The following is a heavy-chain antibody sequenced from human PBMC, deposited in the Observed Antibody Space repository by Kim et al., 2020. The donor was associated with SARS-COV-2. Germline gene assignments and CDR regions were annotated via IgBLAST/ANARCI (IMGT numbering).Heavy chain of an antibody. CDR2: TCLSGST. J-gene: IGHJ4*02. V-gene: IGHV4-34*01. CDR1: GGSLCGHY. D-gene: IGHD6-13*01. Sequence: SETLSLTCPVYGGSLCGHYWSWVRHPPGKGQEWSGETCLSGSTNYNRSLKSRVTISVDTSKHRLSLQLSSVTAADTPVYYRAGGGSRSLPHHCVQGT. CDR3: AGGGSRSLPHH.